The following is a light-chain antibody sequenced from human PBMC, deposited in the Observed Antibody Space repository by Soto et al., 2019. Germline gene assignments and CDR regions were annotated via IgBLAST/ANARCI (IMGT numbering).Light chain of an antibody. J-gene: IGKJ1*01. Sequence: ELVMTQSPATLSVSPGETATLSCRASQSVGSKLAWYQQKPRQAPRLLIYGASTRATGIPARFSGSRSGTDFTLTISRLEPEDFAVYYCQQHSHWPPWTFGQGTKVDIK. CDR2: GAS. V-gene: IGKV3D-15*01. CDR1: QSVGSK. CDR3: QQHSHWPPWT.